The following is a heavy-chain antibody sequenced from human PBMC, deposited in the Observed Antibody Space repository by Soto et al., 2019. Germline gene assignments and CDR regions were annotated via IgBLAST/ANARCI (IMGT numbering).Heavy chain of an antibody. Sequence: EVQLLESGGGLVQPGGSLRLSCAASGFTFSSYAMSWVRQAPGKGLEWVSAISGSGGSTYYADSVKGRFTISSDNSKNALYLQMNSLRAEDTAVYYCAKDLEIAAAGYIDYWGQGTLVTVSS. CDR2: ISGSGGST. D-gene: IGHD6-13*01. CDR1: GFTFSSYA. V-gene: IGHV3-23*01. J-gene: IGHJ4*02. CDR3: AKDLEIAAAGYIDY.